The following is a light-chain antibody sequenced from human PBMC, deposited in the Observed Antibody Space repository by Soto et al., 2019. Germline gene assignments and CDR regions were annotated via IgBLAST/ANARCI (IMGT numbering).Light chain of an antibody. CDR2: GTS. CDR3: QQHNNWPRT. J-gene: IGKJ1*01. Sequence: EIVMTQSPATLSVSPGERATLSCRASQSVSSNLAWYQQKPGQAPRLLISGTSTSATGIPARFSGSGSGTEFTLTISSLQSEDFPVYYCQQHNNWPRTFGQGTKVEIK. CDR1: QSVSSN. V-gene: IGKV3-15*01.